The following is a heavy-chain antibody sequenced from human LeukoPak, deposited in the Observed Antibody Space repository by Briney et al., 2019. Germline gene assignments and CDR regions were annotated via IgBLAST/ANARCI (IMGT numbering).Heavy chain of an antibody. D-gene: IGHD3-16*01. CDR2: IYYSGST. CDR3: ARGVTGWFGGFDY. J-gene: IGHJ4*02. V-gene: IGHV4-31*03. CDR1: GGSISSSGSY. Sequence: SATLSLTCTVSGGSISSSGSYWSWIRQHPRKGLEWIGYIYYSGSTDYNPSLKSRVTKSMDTSKNQFSLKLSSVTAADMAVYYCARGVTGWFGGFDYWGQGTLVTVSS.